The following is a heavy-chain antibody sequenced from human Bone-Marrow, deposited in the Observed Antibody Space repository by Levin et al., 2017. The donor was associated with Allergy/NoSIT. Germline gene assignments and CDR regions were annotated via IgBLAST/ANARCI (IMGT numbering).Heavy chain of an antibody. V-gene: IGHV3-7*01. CDR3: ARDPSYSAFDI. CDR1: GGTFSNYW. J-gene: IGHJ3*02. Sequence: PSGGSLRLSCAASGGTFSNYWMSWVRQAPGRGPEFVANINGDGSVKNHLESVKGRFTISRENAKNSLFLQMNSLRVEDTAVYYCARDPSYSAFDIWGQGTMVTVSS. CDR2: INGDGSVK. D-gene: IGHD2-15*01.